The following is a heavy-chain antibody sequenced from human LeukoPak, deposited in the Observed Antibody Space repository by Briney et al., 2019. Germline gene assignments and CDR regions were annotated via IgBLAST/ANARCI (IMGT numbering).Heavy chain of an antibody. Sequence: KPSETLSLTCTVSGGSVSSTNDYWSWIRRPPGKGLEWVGFFSYNVHSDYNPSLKSRVTISVDTSKNQFSLRLSSVTAADTAIYYCGRVPAAGTGPDYWGQGTLVTVSS. V-gene: IGHV4-61*01. CDR2: FSYNVHS. J-gene: IGHJ4*02. D-gene: IGHD6-13*01. CDR1: GGSVSSTNDY. CDR3: GRVPAAGTGPDY.